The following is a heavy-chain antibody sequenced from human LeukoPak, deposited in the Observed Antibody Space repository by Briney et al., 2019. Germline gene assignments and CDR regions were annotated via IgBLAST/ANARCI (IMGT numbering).Heavy chain of an antibody. CDR3: ARDEVVVAAANWFDP. D-gene: IGHD2-15*01. CDR1: GDSISSSNW. V-gene: IGHV4-4*02. J-gene: IGHJ5*02. CDR2: IYHRGNI. Sequence: SGTLSLTCAVSGDSISSSNWWSWVRQPPGKGLEWLGEIYHRGNIDYNPSFKSRVTISVDKSKNQFSLKLSSVTAADTAVYYCARDEVVVAAANWFDPWGQGTLVTVSS.